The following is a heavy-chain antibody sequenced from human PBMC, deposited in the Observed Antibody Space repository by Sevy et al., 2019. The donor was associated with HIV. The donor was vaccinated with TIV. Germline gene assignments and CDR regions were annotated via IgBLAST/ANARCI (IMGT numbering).Heavy chain of an antibody. CDR2: IGISSSYI. J-gene: IGHJ3*02. V-gene: IGHV3-21*01. Sequence: GGSLRLSCAASRFSFNGYGMHWVRQAPGKGLEWVSSIGISSSYIYYADSVKGRFTISRDNAKNSLYLQMNSLRAEDMAVYYCARANLDSSGSYDAFDIWGQGTMVTVSS. D-gene: IGHD3-22*01. CDR3: ARANLDSSGSYDAFDI. CDR1: RFSFNGYG.